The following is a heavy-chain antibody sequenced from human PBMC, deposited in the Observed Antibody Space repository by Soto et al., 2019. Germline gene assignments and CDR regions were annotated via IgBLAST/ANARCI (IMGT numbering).Heavy chain of an antibody. J-gene: IGHJ4*02. D-gene: IGHD3-9*01. CDR3: ARRLLYYDILTGYYISYYFDY. CDR1: GGSLSSTCFY. CDR2: IYYSGSA. Sequence: PSETLSLTRSVSGGSLSSTCFYWGWVPQPPGKGVGGIGSIYYSGSAYYNPSLKSRVTMSVDTSKNQFSLKLSSVTAADTAVYYCARRLLYYDILTGYYISYYFDYWGQGTLVTVSS. V-gene: IGHV4-39*01.